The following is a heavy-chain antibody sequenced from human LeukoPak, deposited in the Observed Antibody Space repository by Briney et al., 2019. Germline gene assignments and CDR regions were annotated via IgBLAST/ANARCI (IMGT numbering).Heavy chain of an antibody. J-gene: IGHJ4*02. CDR2: IYYSGST. CDR1: GGSISSSSYY. Sequence: SETLSLTCTVSGGSISSSSYYWGWIRQPPGKGLEWIGSIYYSGSTYYNPSLKSRVTISVDTSKNQFSLKLSSVTAADTAVYYCARKNVVVVAATLLNYFXYWGQGTLVTVSS. CDR3: ARKNVVVVAATLLNYFXY. V-gene: IGHV4-39*01. D-gene: IGHD2-15*01.